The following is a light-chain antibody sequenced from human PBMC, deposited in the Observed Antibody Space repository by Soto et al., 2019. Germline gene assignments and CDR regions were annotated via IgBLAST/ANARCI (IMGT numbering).Light chain of an antibody. J-gene: IGLJ2*01. Sequence: QSALTQPASVSGSPGQSITISCTGTSSDVGGYNYVSWYQQHPGKAPKLMIYEVSNRPSGVSNRFSGSKSGNTASLTISWLHAEDEADYCCSSYTSSSTVVFGGGTKLTVL. CDR2: EVS. CDR3: SSYTSSSTVV. V-gene: IGLV2-14*01. CDR1: SSDVGGYNY.